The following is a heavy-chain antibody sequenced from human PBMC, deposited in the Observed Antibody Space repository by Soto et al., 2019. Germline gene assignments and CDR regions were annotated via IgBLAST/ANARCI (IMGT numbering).Heavy chain of an antibody. CDR1: GFTFSSYA. CDR2: ISGSGGST. V-gene: IGHV3-23*01. Sequence: LXLSCAASGFTFSSYAMSWVRQAPGKGLEWVSAISGSGGSTYCADSLKGRFTISRDNSKNTLYLQMNSLRAEDTAVYYCAKVRSVVVAATFRENWFDPWGQGTLVTVSS. D-gene: IGHD2-15*01. CDR3: AKVRSVVVAATFRENWFDP. J-gene: IGHJ5*02.